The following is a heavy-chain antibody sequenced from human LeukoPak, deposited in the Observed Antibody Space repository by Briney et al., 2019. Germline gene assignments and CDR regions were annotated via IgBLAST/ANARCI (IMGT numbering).Heavy chain of an antibody. D-gene: IGHD6-13*01. J-gene: IGHJ4*02. CDR3: ARFSSSWYGYYFDY. Sequence: ASVKVSCKASGYTFTSYYMHWVRQAPGQGLEWMGIINPSGGSTSYAQKFQGRVTMTRDTPISTAYRELSRLRSDDTAVYYCARFSSSWYGYYFDYWGQGTLVTVSS. CDR1: GYTFTSYY. CDR2: INPSGGST. V-gene: IGHV1-46*01.